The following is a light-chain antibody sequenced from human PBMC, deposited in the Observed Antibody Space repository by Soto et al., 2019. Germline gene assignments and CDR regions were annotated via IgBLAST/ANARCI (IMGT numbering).Light chain of an antibody. Sequence: DVQMTQSPSYLSASLGDRVTITCRASQSISSYLNWYQQKPGKAPKLLIYVASSLQSGVPSRFSGSGSGTDFTLTISSLQPEDSATYYCQQSYSTARKTFGQGTKVDIK. CDR2: VAS. V-gene: IGKV1-39*01. CDR3: QQSYSTARKT. J-gene: IGKJ1*01. CDR1: QSISSY.